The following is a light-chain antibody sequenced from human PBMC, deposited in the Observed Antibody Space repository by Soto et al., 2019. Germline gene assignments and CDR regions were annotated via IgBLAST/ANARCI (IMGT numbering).Light chain of an antibody. CDR2: GAS. V-gene: IGKV3D-20*02. CDR1: QSVSNNY. Sequence: EIVLTQSPGTLSLSPGERATLSCRASQSVSNNYLAWYQQKPGQAPRLLIYGASNRATGIPDRFSGSGSGTDFTLTISRLEPEDFAVYYCQQRTRWPMTFGQGTRLEIK. CDR3: QQRTRWPMT. J-gene: IGKJ5*01.